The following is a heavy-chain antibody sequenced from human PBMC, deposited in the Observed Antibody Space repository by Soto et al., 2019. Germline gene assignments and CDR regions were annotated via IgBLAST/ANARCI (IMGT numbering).Heavy chain of an antibody. V-gene: IGHV3-23*01. CDR1: GFTFYSYA. CDR3: VKDRMAYNSVWDPFDI. D-gene: IGHD1-20*01. Sequence: GGSLRLSCAASGFTFYSYAMSWVRQAPGRGLEWVSTIGSVGGDTYYADSVKGRFTISRDDSKNTLLLQMNSLRAEDTAVYYCVKDRMAYNSVWDPFDIWGQGTMVTVSS. J-gene: IGHJ3*02. CDR2: IGSVGGDT.